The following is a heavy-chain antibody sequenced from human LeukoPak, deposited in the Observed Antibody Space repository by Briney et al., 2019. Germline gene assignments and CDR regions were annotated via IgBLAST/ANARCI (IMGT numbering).Heavy chain of an antibody. CDR1: GFTFSSYA. J-gene: IGHJ4*02. CDR3: AKDPFFDY. CDR2: INGSGGRT. Sequence: GGSLRLSCAASGFTFSSYAMTWVRQAPGKGLEWVSGINGSGGRTYYAVSVRGRFTISRDNSKNTLYLQMNSLRAEDTAIYYCAKDPFFDYWGQGTLVTVSS. V-gene: IGHV3-23*01.